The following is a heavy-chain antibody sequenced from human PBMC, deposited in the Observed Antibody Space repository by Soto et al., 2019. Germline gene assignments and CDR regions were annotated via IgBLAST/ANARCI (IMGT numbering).Heavy chain of an antibody. D-gene: IGHD3-16*01. Sequence: GGSLRLSCAASGFTFSSYAMSWVRQAPGKGLEWVSAISGSGGSTYYADSVKGRFTISRDNAKNSLYLQMNSLRAEDTAVYYCARDRGGFAFDIWGQGTMVTVSS. V-gene: IGHV3-23*01. CDR3: ARDRGGFAFDI. CDR1: GFTFSSYA. J-gene: IGHJ3*02. CDR2: ISGSGGST.